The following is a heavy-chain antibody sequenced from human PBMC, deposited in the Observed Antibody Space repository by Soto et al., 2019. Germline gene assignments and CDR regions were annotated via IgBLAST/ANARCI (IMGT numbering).Heavy chain of an antibody. CDR2: ISYDGSNK. V-gene: IGHV3-30-3*01. J-gene: IGHJ4*02. CDR1: GFTFSSYA. CDR3: ARDFVIVGATRGSD. D-gene: IGHD1-26*01. Sequence: QVQLVESGGGVVQPGRSLRLSCAASGFTFSSYAMHWVRQAPGKGLEWVAVISYDGSNKYYADSVKGRVTISRDNSKNTLYLQMNSLRAEDTAVYYCARDFVIVGATRGSDWGQGTLVTVSS.